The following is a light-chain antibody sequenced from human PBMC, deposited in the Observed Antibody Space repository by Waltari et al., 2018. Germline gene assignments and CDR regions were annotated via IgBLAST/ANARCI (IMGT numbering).Light chain of an antibody. CDR1: QSVSDY. CDR2: TAS. J-gene: IGKJ2*01. Sequence: DIQMTQSPSYMSASLGDRVTITCRASQSVSDYLNWYQQKPGKAPRLLIYTASSLQSGVPSTFSGSVSGTEFTLTISSLQIEDFATYYWQQSYTTSYTFGQGTKREIK. CDR3: QQSYTTSYT. V-gene: IGKV1-39*01.